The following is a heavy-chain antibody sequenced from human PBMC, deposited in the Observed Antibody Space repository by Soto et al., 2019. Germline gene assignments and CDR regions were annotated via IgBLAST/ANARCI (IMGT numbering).Heavy chain of an antibody. CDR3: AKESSEDYFDY. D-gene: IGHD6-6*01. V-gene: IGHV3-30*18. CDR2: ISYDGSNK. Sequence: PGWSLRLSCAASGFTFSSYGMHWVRQAPGKGLEWVAVISYDGSNKYYADSVKGRFTISGDNSKNTLYLQMNSLRAEDTAVYYCAKESSEDYFDYWGQGTLVTVSS. J-gene: IGHJ4*02. CDR1: GFTFSSYG.